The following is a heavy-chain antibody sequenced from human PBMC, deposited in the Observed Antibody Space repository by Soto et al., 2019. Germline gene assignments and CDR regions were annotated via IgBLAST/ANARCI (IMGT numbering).Heavy chain of an antibody. CDR3: AKDQASGQGSFDS. CDR2: ISYDGSNQ. CDR1: GFTFNIYG. J-gene: IGHJ4*02. D-gene: IGHD3-10*01. Sequence: PGGSLRLSCAASGFTFNIYGMRWVRQAPDKGLEWAALISYDGSNQYYADSVKGRFTVSRDNSKNTLFLQMNSLRADDTAVYYCAKDQASGQGSFDSWGQGTLVTVSS. V-gene: IGHV3-30*18.